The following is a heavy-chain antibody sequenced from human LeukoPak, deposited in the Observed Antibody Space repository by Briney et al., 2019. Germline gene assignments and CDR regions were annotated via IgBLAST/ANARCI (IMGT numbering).Heavy chain of an antibody. CDR2: VYYDGST. V-gene: IGHV4-59*08. Sequence: SETLSLTCTVSGDSITSYHWTWIRQPPGRRLEWIGYVYYDGSTRYNPSLMSRVTISPDTSNKQFSLKLRSVTAADTAIYYCATYTRHCSGGTCYSIDYWGQGTLVTVSS. CDR1: GDSITSYH. CDR3: ATYTRHCSGGTCYSIDY. D-gene: IGHD2-15*01. J-gene: IGHJ4*02.